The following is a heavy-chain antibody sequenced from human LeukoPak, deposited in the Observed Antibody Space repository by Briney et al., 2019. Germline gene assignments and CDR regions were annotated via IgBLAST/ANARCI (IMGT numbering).Heavy chain of an antibody. CDR3: ARGRDYYDSSGYYL. D-gene: IGHD3-22*01. V-gene: IGHV3-23*01. J-gene: IGHJ3*01. CDR2: ISGSGGST. CDR1: GFTFSSYA. Sequence: GGSLRLSCAASGFTFSSYAMSWVRQAPGKGLEWVSAISGSGGSTYYADSVKGRFTISRDNSKNTLYLQMNSLRAEDTAVYYCARGRDYYDSSGYYLWGQGTMVTVSS.